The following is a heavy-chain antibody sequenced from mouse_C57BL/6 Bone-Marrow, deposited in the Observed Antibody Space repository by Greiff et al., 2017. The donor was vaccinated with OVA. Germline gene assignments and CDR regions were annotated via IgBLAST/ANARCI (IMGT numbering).Heavy chain of an antibody. V-gene: IGHV5-17*01. J-gene: IGHJ2*01. D-gene: IGHD2-3*01. Sequence: EVKLVESGGGLVKPGGSLKLSCAASGFTFNDYGMHWVRQAPEKGLEWVAYISSGSSTIYYADTVKGRFTISRDNAKNTLFLQMTSLRSEDTAMYYCARDGYYDYWGQGTTLTVSS. CDR3: ARDGYYDY. CDR2: ISSGSSTI. CDR1: GFTFNDYG.